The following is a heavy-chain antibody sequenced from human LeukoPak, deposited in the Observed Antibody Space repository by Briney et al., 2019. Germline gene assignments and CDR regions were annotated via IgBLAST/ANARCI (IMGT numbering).Heavy chain of an antibody. Sequence: SVKVSCKASGGTFSSYAISWVRQAPGQGLEWMGRIIPIFGTANYAQKFQGRVTITADKSTSTAYMELSSLRSEDTAVYYCAREGLRSFKWFDPWGQGTLVTVSS. CDR1: GGTFSSYA. V-gene: IGHV1-69*06. D-gene: IGHD4-17*01. CDR3: AREGLRSFKWFDP. J-gene: IGHJ5*02. CDR2: IIPIFGTA.